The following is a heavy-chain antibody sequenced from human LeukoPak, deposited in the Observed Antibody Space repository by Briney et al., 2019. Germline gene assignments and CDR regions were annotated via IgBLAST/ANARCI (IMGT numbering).Heavy chain of an antibody. CDR1: GGSISSYY. Sequence: PSETLSLTCTVYGGSISSYYWSWIRQPPGKGLEWIGQIDHSGSTNYNPSLKSRVTISVDTSKNQFSLKLSSVTAADTAVYYCARVGVLGVVVTTAWFDPWGQGTLVTVSS. D-gene: IGHD3-22*01. J-gene: IGHJ5*02. V-gene: IGHV4-34*01. CDR2: IDHSGST. CDR3: ARVGVLGVVVTTAWFDP.